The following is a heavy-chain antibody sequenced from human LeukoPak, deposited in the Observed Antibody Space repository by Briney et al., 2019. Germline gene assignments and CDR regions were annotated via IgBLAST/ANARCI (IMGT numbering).Heavy chain of an antibody. V-gene: IGHV3-23*01. CDR1: GFTFITYA. Sequence: GGSLRLSCAASGFTFITYAMSWVRQAPGKGLEWVSAISGSGGSTYYADSVKGRFTISRDNSKNTLYLQMNSLRAEDTAVYYCARVDSGYDYYYYYYMDVWGKGTTVTISS. D-gene: IGHD5-12*01. CDR2: ISGSGGST. CDR3: ARVDSGYDYYYYYYMDV. J-gene: IGHJ6*03.